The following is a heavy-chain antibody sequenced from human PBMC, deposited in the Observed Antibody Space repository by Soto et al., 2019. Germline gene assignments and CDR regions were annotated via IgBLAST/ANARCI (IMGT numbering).Heavy chain of an antibody. Sequence: PGESLKISCKGSGYSFTSYWISWVRQMPGKGLEWMGRIDPSDSYTNYSPSFQGHVTISADKSISTAYLQWSSLKASDTAMYYCARQHPGDIVVVQAARERNGMDVWGQGTTVTVSS. V-gene: IGHV5-10-1*01. CDR3: ARQHPGDIVVVQAARERNGMDV. CDR1: GYSFTSYW. D-gene: IGHD2-2*01. J-gene: IGHJ6*02. CDR2: IDPSDSYT.